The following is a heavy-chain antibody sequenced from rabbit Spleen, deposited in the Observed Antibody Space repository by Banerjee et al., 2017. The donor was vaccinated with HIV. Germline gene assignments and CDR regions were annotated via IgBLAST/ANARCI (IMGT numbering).Heavy chain of an antibody. CDR2: INTYTAKS. V-gene: IGHV1S45*01. CDR1: GFSFSDRDV. CDR3: ARDYTGYSNHGYWDL. J-gene: IGHJ6*01. Sequence: QEQLEESGGGLVKPEGSLTLTCKASGFSFSDRDVMCWVRQAPGKGLEWIACINTYTAKSVYASWATGRFTISKTSSTTVTLQMTSLTAADTATYFCARDYTGYSNHGYWDLWGQGTLVTVS. D-gene: IGHD7-1*01.